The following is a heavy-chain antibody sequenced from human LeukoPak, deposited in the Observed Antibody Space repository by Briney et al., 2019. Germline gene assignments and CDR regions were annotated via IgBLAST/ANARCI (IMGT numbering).Heavy chain of an antibody. CDR1: GGSISSSSYY. J-gene: IGHJ6*03. V-gene: IGHV4-39*01. CDR2: IYYSGST. Sequence: SETLSLTCTVSGGSISSSSYYWGWIRQPPGKGLEWIGTIYYSGSTYYNPSLKSRVTISIGTSKNQFSLKLSSVTAADTAVYYCARHFSSYYYYYMDVWGKGTTVTVSS. CDR3: ARHFSSYYYYYMDV. D-gene: IGHD6-6*01.